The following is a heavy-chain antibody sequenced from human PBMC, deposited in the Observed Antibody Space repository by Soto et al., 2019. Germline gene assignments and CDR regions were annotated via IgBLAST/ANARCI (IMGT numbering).Heavy chain of an antibody. CDR1: GVTFSSYG. D-gene: IGHD1-26*01. CDR3: AKDRGGNYYGFFDY. Sequence: QVQLVESGGGVVQPGRSLRLSCAASGVTFSSYGMHWVRQAPGKGLEWVAVIFYDGSNKYYADSVKGRFTISRDNSKNTLSLQMNSLRAEDTAVYYCAKDRGGNYYGFFDYWGQGTLVTVSS. J-gene: IGHJ4*02. CDR2: IFYDGSNK. V-gene: IGHV3-30*18.